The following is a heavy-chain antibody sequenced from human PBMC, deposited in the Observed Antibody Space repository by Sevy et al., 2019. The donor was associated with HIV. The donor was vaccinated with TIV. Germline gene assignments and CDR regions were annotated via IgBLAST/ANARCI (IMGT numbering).Heavy chain of an antibody. CDR2: IFHTGNT. J-gene: IGHJ3*02. Sequence: SETLSLTCAVSGDSISSGTYSWNWIRQPPGKGLEWIGYIFHTGNTYYNPSLKSRVTMSVDRSKNQFSLRMNSVTAADTAVYFCARDGGTMTTPGSFDIWGQGTMVTVSS. CDR1: GDSISSGTYS. CDR3: ARDGGTMTTPGSFDI. V-gene: IGHV4-30-2*01. D-gene: IGHD4-17*01.